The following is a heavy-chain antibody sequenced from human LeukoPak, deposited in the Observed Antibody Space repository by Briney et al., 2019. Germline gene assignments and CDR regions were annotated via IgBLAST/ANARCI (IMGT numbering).Heavy chain of an antibody. D-gene: IGHD4-17*01. CDR1: GYTFTSYG. CDR2: ISAYNGNT. Sequence: ASVKVSCKASGYTFTSYGISWVRQAPGQGLEWVGWISAYNGNTNYAQKLQGRVTMTTDTSTSTAYMELRSLRSDDTAVYYCARDWVGGVTRYYYYYYMDVWGKGTTVTVSS. J-gene: IGHJ6*03. CDR3: ARDWVGGVTRYYYYYYMDV. V-gene: IGHV1-18*01.